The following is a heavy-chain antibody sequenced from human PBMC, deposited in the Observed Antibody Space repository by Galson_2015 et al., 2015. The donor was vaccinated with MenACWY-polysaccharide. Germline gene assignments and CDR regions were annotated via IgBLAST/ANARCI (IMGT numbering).Heavy chain of an antibody. CDR2: MTTDSIFI. D-gene: IGHD3-3*01. V-gene: IGHV3-21*04. CDR1: GFSFSTFD. J-gene: IGHJ5*02. Sequence: SLRLSCAASGFSFSTFDMTWVRQAPGKGLEWVSSMTTDSIFIYYADSVKGRLTMSRDNAKNSLFLQMSSLRVEDTAVYYCARKSFEVPRSFDPWGQGILVSVPS. CDR3: ARKSFEVPRSFDP.